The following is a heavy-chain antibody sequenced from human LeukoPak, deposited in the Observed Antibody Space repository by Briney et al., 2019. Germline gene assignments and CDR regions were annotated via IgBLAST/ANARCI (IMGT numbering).Heavy chain of an antibody. J-gene: IGHJ6*03. CDR1: GFTVSSDY. CDR3: ARVLSGRGSLYDYYYYMDV. V-gene: IGHV3-53*01. CDR2: TYSNGRT. D-gene: IGHD3-10*01. Sequence: GGTLRLSCAASGFTVSSDYMSWVRQAPGKGLEWVSVTYSNGRTYYADSVKGRFTISRDISKNTLYLQMNSLRAEDTAVYYCARVLSGRGSLYDYYYYMDVWGKGTTVTISS.